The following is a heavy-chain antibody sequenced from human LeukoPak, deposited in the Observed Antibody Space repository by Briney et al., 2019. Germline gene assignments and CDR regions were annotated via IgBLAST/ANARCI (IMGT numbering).Heavy chain of an antibody. J-gene: IGHJ6*03. V-gene: IGHV1-69*05. CDR3: ARGGYDFWSGYSTYYYMDV. CDR2: IIPNFGTA. D-gene: IGHD3-3*01. CDR1: GGTFSSYA. Sequence: SVKVSCKASGGTFSSYAISWVRQAPGQGLEWMGGIIPNFGTANYAQKFQGRVTITTDESTSTAYMELSSLRSEDTAVYYCARGGYDFWSGYSTYYYMDVWGKGTTVTVSS.